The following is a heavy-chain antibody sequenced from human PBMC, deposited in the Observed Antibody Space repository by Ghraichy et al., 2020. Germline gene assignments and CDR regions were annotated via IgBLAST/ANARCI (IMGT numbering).Heavy chain of an antibody. D-gene: IGHD5-24*01. J-gene: IGHJ5*01. CDR3: ARVDGYNYIES. V-gene: IGHV4-61*02. CDR1: GGSINRGGYS. Sequence: SLTCTVSGGSINRGGYSWSWIRQPAGKGLEWIGRIYTSGNTNYNPSLKSRVSISVDTSKNQLSLKVYSVTAAETAVYYCARVDGYNYIESWGQGILVTVSS. CDR2: IYTSGNT.